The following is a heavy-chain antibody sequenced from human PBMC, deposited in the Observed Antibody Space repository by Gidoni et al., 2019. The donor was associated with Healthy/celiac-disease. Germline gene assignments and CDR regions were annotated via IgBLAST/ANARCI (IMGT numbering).Heavy chain of an antibody. J-gene: IGHJ6*02. V-gene: IGHV3-30*01. CDR1: GFTFSSYA. CDR3: ARALGIVGATTGVYYGIDV. Sequence: QVQLVESGGGVVQPGRSLRLSCAASGFTFSSYALHWVRQAPGKGLGGGAVYVNDGRNKYYADSVKGRFTNSRDNSKDPLDLQMNSLGAEDTAVYYWARALGIVGATTGVYYGIDVWGQGTTVTGSS. CDR2: YVNDGRNK. D-gene: IGHD1-26*01.